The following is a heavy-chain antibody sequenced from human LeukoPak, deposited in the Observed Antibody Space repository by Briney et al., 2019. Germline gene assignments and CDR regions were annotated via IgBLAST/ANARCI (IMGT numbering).Heavy chain of an antibody. CDR3: ARLAGYFYDSSGYPKPSSLIDF. Sequence: PSETLSLTCTVSGGSISSGSYYWSWIRQPAGKGLECIGTIYYSGSTYYSPSLKSRVTISVDTSKNQFSLKLSSVTAADTAMYYCARLAGYFYDSSGYPKPSSLIDFWGQGTLVTVSS. CDR2: IYYSGST. J-gene: IGHJ4*02. V-gene: IGHV4-39*01. D-gene: IGHD3-22*01. CDR1: GGSISSGSYY.